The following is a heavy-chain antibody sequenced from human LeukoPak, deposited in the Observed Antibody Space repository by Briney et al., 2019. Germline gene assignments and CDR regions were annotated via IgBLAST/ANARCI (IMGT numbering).Heavy chain of an antibody. Sequence: PSEALSLTCTVSGGSISSYYWSWIRQPAGKGLEWIGRIYTSGSTNYNPSLKSRVTISVDTSKNQFSLKLSSVTAADTAVYYCARGGTTVTGMFFDYWGQGTLVTVSS. CDR1: GGSISSYY. D-gene: IGHD4-11*01. J-gene: IGHJ4*02. CDR3: ARGGTTVTGMFFDY. V-gene: IGHV4-4*07. CDR2: IYTSGST.